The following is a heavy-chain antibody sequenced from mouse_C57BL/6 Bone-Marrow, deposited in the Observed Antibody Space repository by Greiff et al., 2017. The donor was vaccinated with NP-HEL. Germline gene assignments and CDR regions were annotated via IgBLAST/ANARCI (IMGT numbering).Heavy chain of an antibody. D-gene: IGHD4-1*01. CDR2: IYPRSGNT. CDR1: GYTFTSYG. V-gene: IGHV1-81*01. J-gene: IGHJ3*01. CDR3: ARLTGSD. Sequence: QVQLQQSGAELARPGASVKLSCKASGYTFTSYGISWVKQRTGQGLEWIGEIYPRSGNTYYNEKFKGKATLTADKSSSTAYMELRSLTSEDSAVYFCARLTGSDWGQGTLVTVSA.